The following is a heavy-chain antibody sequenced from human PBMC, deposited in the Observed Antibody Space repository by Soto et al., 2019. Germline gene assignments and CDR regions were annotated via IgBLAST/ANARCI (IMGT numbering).Heavy chain of an antibody. V-gene: IGHV1-18*01. CDR2: ISAYNGNT. D-gene: IGHD6-13*01. CDR1: GYTFTSYG. J-gene: IGHJ4*02. Sequence: QVQLVQSGAEVKKPGASVKVSCKASGYTFTSYGISWVRQAPGQGLEWMGWISAYNGNTNYAQKLQGRVTMTTDTXXSXDXXELRRLRSDDTAVYYCARDLGSSRKSIAAAGSLGYWGQGTLVTVSS. CDR3: ARDLGSSRKSIAAAGSLGY.